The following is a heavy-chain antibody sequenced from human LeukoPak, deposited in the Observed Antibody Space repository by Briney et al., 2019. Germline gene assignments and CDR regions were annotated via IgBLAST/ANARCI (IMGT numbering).Heavy chain of an antibody. CDR3: AKGTIWA. CDR1: GSIFSSYA. Sequence: GGSLRLSCVASGSIFSSYAMTWVRQVPGKGPDWVAGITGSGGTTYYADSVKGRFTISRDNSKNTLYLQMNSLRVEDTAVYYCAKGTIWAWGQGTLVTVSS. V-gene: IGHV3-23*01. J-gene: IGHJ5*02. D-gene: IGHD2-2*01. CDR2: ITGSGGTT.